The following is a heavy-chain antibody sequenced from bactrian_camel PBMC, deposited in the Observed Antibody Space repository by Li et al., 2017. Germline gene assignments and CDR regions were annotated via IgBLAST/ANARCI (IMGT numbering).Heavy chain of an antibody. V-gene: IGHV3-3*01. CDR2: MYSGESRT. D-gene: IGHD3*01. Sequence: HVQLVESGGGSVQAGGSLNLSCTVTGLTVPAGDMGWYRQAPGSECELVAQMYSGESRTYYADSVKGRITISHDNAKRTLYLQMHSLKPEDTAMYYCVADCEFRYDHFDFDVGFRGQGTQVTVS. CDR3: VADCEFRYDHFDFDVGF. CDR1: GLTVPAGD. J-gene: IGHJ6*01.